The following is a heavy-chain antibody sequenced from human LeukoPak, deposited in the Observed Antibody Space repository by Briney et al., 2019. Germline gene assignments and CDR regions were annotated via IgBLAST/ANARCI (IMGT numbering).Heavy chain of an antibody. J-gene: IGHJ4*02. D-gene: IGHD2-2*02. Sequence: SETLSLTCGVSGQSIGSGYHWGWIRQPPEKGLEWIVSIHHNGDTYYNPSLKSRVTMSMDTSKNQFSLKLSSVTAADTAVYYCARALGYCSSTSCYTPIDYWGQGTLVTVSS. CDR3: ARALGYCSSTSCYTPIDY. V-gene: IGHV4-38-2*01. CDR1: GQSIGSGYH. CDR2: IHHNGDT.